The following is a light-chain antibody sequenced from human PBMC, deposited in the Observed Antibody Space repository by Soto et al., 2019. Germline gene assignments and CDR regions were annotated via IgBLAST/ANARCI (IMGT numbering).Light chain of an antibody. CDR3: QQYYSYSEA. Sequence: IQVTQSPSSLSASVGDRVTITCRASQSISSYLNWYQQKPGKAPKLLIYAASSLQSGVPSRFSGSGSGTDFTLTISCLQSEDFATYYCQQYYSYSEAFGQGTKVDIK. J-gene: IGKJ1*01. V-gene: IGKV1-39*01. CDR1: QSISSY. CDR2: AAS.